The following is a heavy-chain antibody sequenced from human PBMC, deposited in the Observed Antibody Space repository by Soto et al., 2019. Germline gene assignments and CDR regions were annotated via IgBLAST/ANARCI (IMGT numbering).Heavy chain of an antibody. V-gene: IGHV4-59*01. CDR2: IYHSAST. Sequence: SETLSLTCTVSGGSMSGYYWSWIRQPPGKGLEWIGYIYHSASTSYNPSLKSRVTTSVDASRNQFSLRLTSVTAADTAVYYCARGDSTMVYYFDYWGQGTLVTVSS. CDR3: ARGDSTMVYYFDY. J-gene: IGHJ4*02. CDR1: GGSMSGYY. D-gene: IGHD5-18*01.